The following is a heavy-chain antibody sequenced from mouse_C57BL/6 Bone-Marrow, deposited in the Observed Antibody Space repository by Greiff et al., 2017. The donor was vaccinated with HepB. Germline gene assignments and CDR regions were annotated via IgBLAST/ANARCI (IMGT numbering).Heavy chain of an antibody. Sequence: EVNVVESGGGLVQPGGSLSLSCAASGFTFTDYYMSWVRQPPGKALEWLGFIRNKANGYTPGYSASVKGRFSISRDNSQSILHLQMNALGAEDSATYYGTSSRMSFAYCGRGTLVTVTA. CDR1: GFTFTDYY. J-gene: IGHJ3*01. V-gene: IGHV7-3*01. CDR2: IRNKANGYTP. CDR3: TSSRMSFAY.